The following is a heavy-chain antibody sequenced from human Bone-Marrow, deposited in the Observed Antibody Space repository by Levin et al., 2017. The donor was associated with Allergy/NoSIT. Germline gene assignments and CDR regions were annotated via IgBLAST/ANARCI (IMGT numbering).Heavy chain of an antibody. CDR2: INHSGST. CDR1: GGSFSGYY. CDR3: ARGVRGDSSSYDSSRNWFDP. Sequence: PSETLSLTCAVYGGSFSGYYWSWIRQPPGKGLEWIGEINHSGSTNYNPSLKSRVTISVDTSKNQFSLKLSSVTAADTAVYYCARGVRGDSSSYDSSRNWFDPWGQGTLVTVSS. D-gene: IGHD3-22*01. V-gene: IGHV4-34*01. J-gene: IGHJ5*02.